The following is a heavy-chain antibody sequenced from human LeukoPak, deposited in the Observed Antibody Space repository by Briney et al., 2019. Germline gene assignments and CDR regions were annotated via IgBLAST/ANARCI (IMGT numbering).Heavy chain of an antibody. CDR2: INAGNGNT. Sequence: ASVKVSCKASGYTFTSYAMHWVRQAPGQRLEWMGWINAGNGNTKYSQKFQGRVTITRDTSASTAYMELSSLRSEDTAVYYCARGELGWGKTVLWYFDLWGRGTLVTVSS. V-gene: IGHV1-3*01. CDR1: GYTFTSYA. CDR3: ARGELGWGKTVLWYFDL. J-gene: IGHJ2*01. D-gene: IGHD7-27*01.